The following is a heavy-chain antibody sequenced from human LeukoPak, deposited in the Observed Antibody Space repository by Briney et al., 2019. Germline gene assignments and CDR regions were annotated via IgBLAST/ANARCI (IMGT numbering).Heavy chain of an antibody. J-gene: IGHJ4*02. V-gene: IGHV3-23*01. Sequence: RGSLRLSCAASGFTFSSYAMSWVRQAPGKGLDWVSVINDGGDSTYYAGSVKGRFTISRDNSKNTLYLQMNSLRAEDTAVYYCAKSTGGSCFSGSGYWGQGTLVTVSS. CDR3: AKSTGGSCFSGSGY. D-gene: IGHD2-15*01. CDR1: GFTFSSYA. CDR2: INDGGDST.